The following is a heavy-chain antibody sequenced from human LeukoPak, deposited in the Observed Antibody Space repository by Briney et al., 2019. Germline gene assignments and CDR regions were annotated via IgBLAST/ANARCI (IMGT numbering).Heavy chain of an antibody. CDR2: VDPEDGET. Sequence: ASVKDSCKVSGYTFPDYYMHWVQQAPGKGLEWMGLVDPEDGETIYAEKFQGRFTITADTSTDTAYMELSSLRSEDTAVYYCATGRVGATCCWFDPWGQGTLVTVSS. V-gene: IGHV1-69-2*01. J-gene: IGHJ5*02. CDR1: GYTFPDYY. D-gene: IGHD1-26*01. CDR3: ATGRVGATCCWFDP.